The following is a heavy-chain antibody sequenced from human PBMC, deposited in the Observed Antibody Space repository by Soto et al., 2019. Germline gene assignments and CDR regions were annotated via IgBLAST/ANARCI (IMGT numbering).Heavy chain of an antibody. D-gene: IGHD3-3*01. J-gene: IGHJ6*02. CDR2: IKQDGSEK. CDR3: ARGDTIFGVGPMESDYYYGMDV. CDR1: GFTFSSYW. V-gene: IGHV3-7*01. Sequence: GGSLRLSCAASGFTFSSYWMSWVRQAPGKGLEWVANIKQDGSEKYYVDSVKGRFTISRDNAKNSLYLQMNSLRAEDMAVYYCARGDTIFGVGPMESDYYYGMDVWGQGTTVTVSS.